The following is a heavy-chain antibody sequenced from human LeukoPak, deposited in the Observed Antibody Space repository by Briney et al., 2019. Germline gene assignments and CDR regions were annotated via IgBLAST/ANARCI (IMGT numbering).Heavy chain of an antibody. Sequence: GRSLRLSCAASGFTFSTYGIHWVRQAPGKGLEWVAVISSDGSNKFYADSMKGRFTISRDNSKDTLYLQMNSLRAEDTAVYYCAKVFGIAAADPSDYWGQGTLVTVSS. CDR3: AKVFGIAAADPSDY. CDR1: GFTFSTYG. D-gene: IGHD6-13*01. J-gene: IGHJ4*02. CDR2: ISSDGSNK. V-gene: IGHV3-30*18.